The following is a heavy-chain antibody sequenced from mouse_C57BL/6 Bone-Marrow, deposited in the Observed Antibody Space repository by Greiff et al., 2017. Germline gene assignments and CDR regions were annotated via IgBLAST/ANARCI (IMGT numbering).Heavy chain of an antibody. D-gene: IGHD1-1*01. CDR1: GYSITSCYY. Sequence: ESGPGLVKPSPSLSLTCSVTGYSITSCYYWNWIRQFPGNKLEWMGYISYGGSNNYNPSLKNRISITRDTSKNQFFLKLNSVTTEDTATYYGASPLYYWFAYWGQGTLVTVSA. CDR3: ASPLYYWFAY. CDR2: ISYGGSN. J-gene: IGHJ3*01. V-gene: IGHV3-6*01.